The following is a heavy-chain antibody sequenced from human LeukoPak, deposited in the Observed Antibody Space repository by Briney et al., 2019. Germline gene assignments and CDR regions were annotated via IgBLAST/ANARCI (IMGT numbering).Heavy chain of an antibody. V-gene: IGHV1-46*01. D-gene: IGHD2-2*01. CDR1: GYTLTSYY. CDR2: INPSGGST. Sequence: GAPVKVSCKASGYTLTSYYMHWVRQAPGQGLEWMGIINPSGGSTSYAQKFQGRVTMTRDMSTSTVYMELSSLRSEDTAVYYCARGWSVVVPAANNWFGPWGQGTLVTVSS. J-gene: IGHJ5*02. CDR3: ARGWSVVVPAANNWFGP.